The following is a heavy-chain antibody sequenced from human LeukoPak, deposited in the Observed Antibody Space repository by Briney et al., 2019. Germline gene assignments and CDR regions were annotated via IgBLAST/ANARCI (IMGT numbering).Heavy chain of an antibody. CDR1: GGSVSSGSYY. V-gene: IGHV4-61*01. D-gene: IGHD1-14*01. CDR3: ARGSFLTTDY. Sequence: SEALSLTCTVSGGSVSSGSYYWSWIRQPPGKGLEWIGYIYYSGSTNYNPSLKSRVTISVDTSKNQFSLKLSSVTAADTAVYYCARGSFLTTDYWGQGTLVTVSS. CDR2: IYYSGST. J-gene: IGHJ4*02.